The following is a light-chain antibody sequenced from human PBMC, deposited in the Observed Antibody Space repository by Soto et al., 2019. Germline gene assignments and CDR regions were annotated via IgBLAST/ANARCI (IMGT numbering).Light chain of an antibody. CDR1: QSVSSSY. CDR3: QQYDIAPRT. Sequence: EIVLTQSPGTLSLSPGERATLFCRASQSVSSSYLAWYQQKPGQLPRLLIYGSSIRATGIPDRFSGSGSGTDFTLNISRLEPEDFAVYYCQQYDIAPRTFGQGTRLEI. V-gene: IGKV3-20*01. J-gene: IGKJ2*01. CDR2: GSS.